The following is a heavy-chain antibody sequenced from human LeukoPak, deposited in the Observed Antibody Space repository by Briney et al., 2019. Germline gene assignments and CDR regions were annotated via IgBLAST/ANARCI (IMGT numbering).Heavy chain of an antibody. CDR2: IIPIFGTA. Sequence: ASVKVSCKASGGTFSSYAISWVRQAPGQGLEWMGGIIPIFGTANYAQKFQGRVTITTDESTSTAYMELSSLRSEDTAVYYCAREGGIAAAGTTDYWGQGTLVTVSS. CDR3: AREGGIAAAGTTDY. J-gene: IGHJ4*02. V-gene: IGHV1-69*05. D-gene: IGHD6-13*01. CDR1: GGTFSSYA.